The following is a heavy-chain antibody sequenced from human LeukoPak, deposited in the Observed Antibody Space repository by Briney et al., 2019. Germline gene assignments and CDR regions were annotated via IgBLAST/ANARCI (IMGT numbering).Heavy chain of an antibody. D-gene: IGHD3-3*01. J-gene: IGHJ6*02. Sequence: SETLSLTCAVYGGSFSGYYWSWIRQPPGKGLEWFGEINHSGNTNDHPSLKSRVTISVDTSKNQFSLKLSSVTAADTAVYYCARGPYYDFWSGYSAYYYYGMDVWGQGTTVTVSS. CDR3: ARGPYYDFWSGYSAYYYYGMDV. CDR2: INHSGNT. V-gene: IGHV4-34*01. CDR1: GGSFSGYY.